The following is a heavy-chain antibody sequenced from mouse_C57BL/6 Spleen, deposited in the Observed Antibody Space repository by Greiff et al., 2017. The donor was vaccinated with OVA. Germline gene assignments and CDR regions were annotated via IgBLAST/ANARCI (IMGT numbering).Heavy chain of an antibody. J-gene: IGHJ3*01. CDR2: IWRGGST. CDR3: AKDYYGSSYVFAY. V-gene: IGHV2-5*01. CDR1: GFSLTSYG. D-gene: IGHD1-1*01. Sequence: QVQLKESGPGLVQPSQSLSITCTVSGFSLTSYGVHWVRQSPGKGLEWLGVIWRGGSTDYNAAFMSRLSITKDNSKNQVFFKMNSLQADDTAIYYFAKDYYGSSYVFAYWGQGTLVTVSA.